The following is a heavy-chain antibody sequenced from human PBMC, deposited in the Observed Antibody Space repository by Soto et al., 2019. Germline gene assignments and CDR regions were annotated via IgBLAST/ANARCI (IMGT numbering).Heavy chain of an antibody. Sequence: QVQLQESGPGLVKPSQTLSLTCTVSGGSISSGDYYWSWIRQPPGKGLEWIGYMYYSGSTYYNPSLKSRVTISVDTSKNQFSLKLSSVTAADTAVYYCARGTTLGYCSGGSCYLYDQGYFQHWGQGTLVTVSS. D-gene: IGHD2-15*01. V-gene: IGHV4-30-4*01. CDR3: ARGTTLGYCSGGSCYLYDQGYFQH. CDR1: GGSISSGDYY. CDR2: MYYSGST. J-gene: IGHJ1*01.